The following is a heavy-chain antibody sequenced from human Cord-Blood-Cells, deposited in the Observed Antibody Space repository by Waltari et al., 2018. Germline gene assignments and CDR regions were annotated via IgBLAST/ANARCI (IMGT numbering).Heavy chain of an antibody. Sequence: EVQLVESGGGLVQPGRSLRLTCAASGFTFDDYAMPWVRQAPGKGLEWVSGISWNSGSIGYADSVKGRFTISRDNAKNSLYLQMNSLRAEDTALYYCARLSNWGSDGYWGQGTLVTVSS. CDR2: ISWNSGSI. CDR3: ARLSNWGSDGY. CDR1: GFTFDDYA. V-gene: IGHV3-9*01. D-gene: IGHD7-27*01. J-gene: IGHJ4*02.